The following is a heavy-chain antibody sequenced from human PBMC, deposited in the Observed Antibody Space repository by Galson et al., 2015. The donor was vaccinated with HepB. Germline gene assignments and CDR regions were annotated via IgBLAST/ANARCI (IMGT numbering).Heavy chain of an antibody. J-gene: IGHJ4*02. Sequence: TLSLTCSVSGGSISSAGYYWTWIRQHPGKGLEWIGYIYYSGGTSYNPSLKSRVTISVGTSKNQFSLKVSSLTAADTAVYYCARAGTLQAFDQWGQGTLVTVSS. CDR1: GGSISSAGYY. CDR3: ARAGTLQAFDQ. CDR2: IYYSGGT. D-gene: IGHD2-21*02. V-gene: IGHV4-31*03.